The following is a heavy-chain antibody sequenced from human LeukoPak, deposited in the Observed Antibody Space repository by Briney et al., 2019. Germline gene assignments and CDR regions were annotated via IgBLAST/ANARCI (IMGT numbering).Heavy chain of an antibody. Sequence: ASVKVSCKASGYTLTGYYMHWVRQAPGQGLEWMGWINPNSGGTNYAQKFQGRVTMTKDTSISTAYMELSRLRSEDTAVYYCARVKSYYYDTSDKDAFDIWGQGTMVTVSS. CDR2: INPNSGGT. J-gene: IGHJ3*02. D-gene: IGHD3-22*01. CDR1: GYTLTGYY. CDR3: ARVKSYYYDTSDKDAFDI. V-gene: IGHV1-2*02.